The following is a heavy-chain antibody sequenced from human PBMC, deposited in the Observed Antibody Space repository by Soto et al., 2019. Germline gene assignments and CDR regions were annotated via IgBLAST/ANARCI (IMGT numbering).Heavy chain of an antibody. CDR2: IIPIFGTA. V-gene: IGHV1-69*12. CDR3: GAVGCSGGSCYSFYYGMDV. J-gene: IGHJ6*02. CDR1: GGTFSSYA. D-gene: IGHD2-15*01. Sequence: QVQLVQSGAEVKKPGSSVKVSCKASGGTFSSYAISWVRQAPGQGLEWMGGIIPIFGTANYAQKFQGRVTITADESTRTAYMELSSVRSEDRAVYYCGAVGCSGGSCYSFYYGMDVWGQGTTVTVS.